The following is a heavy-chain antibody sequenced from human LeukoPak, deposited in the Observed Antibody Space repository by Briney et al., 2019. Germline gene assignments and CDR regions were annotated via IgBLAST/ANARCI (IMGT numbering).Heavy chain of an antibody. Sequence: GGSLRLSCAASGFTFSSYWMSWVRQAPGKGLEWVANIKQDGSEKYYVDSVKGRFTISRDNAKNSLYLQMNSLRAEDTAVYYCARGAVLNYDFWSGTFDYWGQGTLVTVSS. J-gene: IGHJ4*02. D-gene: IGHD3-3*01. CDR1: GFTFSSYW. CDR3: ARGAVLNYDFWSGTFDY. CDR2: IKQDGSEK. V-gene: IGHV3-7*01.